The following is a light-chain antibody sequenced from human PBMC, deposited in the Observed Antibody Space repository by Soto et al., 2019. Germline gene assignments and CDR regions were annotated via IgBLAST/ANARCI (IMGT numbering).Light chain of an antibody. CDR1: QSVSR. Sequence: DIQMTQSPSSLSASVGDRVTITCRASQSVSRLNWYQQKPGKAPKLLIYAASSLQSGVPSRFSGSGSVTDFTLIVSSLQPEDFATYYCQQSSSYPRTFGQGTKVEV. V-gene: IGKV1-39*01. CDR2: AAS. CDR3: QQSSSYPRT. J-gene: IGKJ1*01.